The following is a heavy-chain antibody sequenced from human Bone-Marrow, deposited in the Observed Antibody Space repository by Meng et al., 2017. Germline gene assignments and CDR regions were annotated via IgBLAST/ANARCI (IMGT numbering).Heavy chain of an antibody. CDR3: ARARDYDSLPDY. J-gene: IGHJ4*02. CDR2: IIPIFGTA. V-gene: IGHV1-69*06. Sequence: QVQLVQSGAEANKPGSSVKVSCKASGGTFSSYAISWVRQAPGQWLEWMGGIIPIFGTANYAQKFQGRVTITADKSTSTAYMELSSLRSEDTAVYYCARARDYDSLPDYWGQGTLVTVSS. CDR1: GGTFSSYA. D-gene: IGHD3-3*01.